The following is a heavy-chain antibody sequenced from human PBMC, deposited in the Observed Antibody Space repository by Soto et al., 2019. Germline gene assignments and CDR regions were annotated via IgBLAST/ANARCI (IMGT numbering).Heavy chain of an antibody. CDR1: GFTFSSYN. V-gene: IGHV3-21*01. J-gene: IGHJ4*02. CDR3: VRGWATPDY. D-gene: IGHD1-1*01. Sequence: GGSLRLSCAASGFTFSSYNMIWVRQAPGKGLEWVSSISSSSGSYIYYADSVKGRFTISRDNAKNSLYLQMNSLRAEDTAVYYCVRGWATPDYWGQGTLVTVSS. CDR2: ISSSSGSYI.